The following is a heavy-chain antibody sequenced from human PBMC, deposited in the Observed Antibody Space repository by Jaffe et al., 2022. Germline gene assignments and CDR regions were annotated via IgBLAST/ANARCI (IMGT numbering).Heavy chain of an antibody. J-gene: IGHJ4*02. D-gene: IGHD5-12*01. CDR3: ARDLYSAYNWEYYFDL. CDR2: INPHSDGT. CDR1: GYTFTDYC. V-gene: IGHV1-2*02. Sequence: QVQLVQSGAEVKKPGASVKVSCKASGYTFTDYCIHWVRQAPGQGLEWMGWINPHSDGTNYAQKFQGRVTMTRDTSINTAYMELNSLTSDDTAVYYCARDLYSAYNWEYYFDLWGQGTLVTVSS.